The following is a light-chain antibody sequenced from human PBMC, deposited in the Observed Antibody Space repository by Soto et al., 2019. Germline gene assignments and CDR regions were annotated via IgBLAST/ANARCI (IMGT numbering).Light chain of an antibody. Sequence: QPVLTQSPSASASLGASVKLTCTLSSGHSSYAIAWHQQQPEKGPRYLMKLNSDGSHNKGDGIPDRFSGSSSGAERYLTISSLQSEDEADYYCQTWGTGTPYVVFGGGTQLTVL. J-gene: IGLJ2*01. CDR1: SGHSSYA. CDR3: QTWGTGTPYVV. V-gene: IGLV4-69*01. CDR2: LNSDGSH.